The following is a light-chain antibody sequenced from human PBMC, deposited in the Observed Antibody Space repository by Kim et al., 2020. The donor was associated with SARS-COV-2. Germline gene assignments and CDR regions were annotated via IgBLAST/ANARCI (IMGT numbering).Light chain of an antibody. CDR3: LQDYSYPLT. CDR1: QGIRND. J-gene: IGKJ2*01. Sequence: AIQMTQSPSSLSASVGDRVTITWRASQGIRNDLGWYQQKPGEAPNLLIYSASNLQSGVPLRFSGGGSGTDFTLTINNLQPEDFATYYCLQDYSYPLTFGQGTKLEI. CDR2: SAS. V-gene: IGKV1-6*01.